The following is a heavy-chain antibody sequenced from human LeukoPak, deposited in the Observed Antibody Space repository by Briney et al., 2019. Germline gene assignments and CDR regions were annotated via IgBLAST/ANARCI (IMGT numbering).Heavy chain of an antibody. V-gene: IGHV1-2*02. Sequence: GASVEVSCKASGYTFTGYYMHWVRQAPGQGLEWMGWINPNSGGTNYAQKFQGRVTMTRDTSISTAYMELSRLRSDDTAVYYCAGRIVGAPAGAFDIWGQGTMVTVSS. CDR1: GYTFTGYY. J-gene: IGHJ3*02. CDR2: INPNSGGT. D-gene: IGHD1-26*01. CDR3: AGRIVGAPAGAFDI.